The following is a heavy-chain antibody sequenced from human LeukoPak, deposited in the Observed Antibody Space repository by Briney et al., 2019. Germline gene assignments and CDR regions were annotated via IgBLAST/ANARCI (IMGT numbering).Heavy chain of an antibody. J-gene: IGHJ4*02. CDR2: INPNNGGT. D-gene: IGHD4-23*01. CDR3: AKWSPYGGNPGY. V-gene: IGHV1-2*02. Sequence: ASVKVPCKASGYTFTGHYMHWVRQAPGQGLECMGWINPNNGGTNYAQKFQGRVTITRDTSISTAYMELSRLRSDDTAVYYCAKWSPYGGNPGYWGQGTLVTVSS. CDR1: GYTFTGHY.